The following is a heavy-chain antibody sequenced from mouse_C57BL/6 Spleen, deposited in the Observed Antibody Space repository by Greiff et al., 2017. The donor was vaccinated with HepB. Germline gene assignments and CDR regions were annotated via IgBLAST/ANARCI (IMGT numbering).Heavy chain of an antibody. CDR1: GFSFNTYA. CDR2: IRSKSNNFTT. V-gene: IGHV10-1*01. CDR3: VRHDGYCGYAMDY. J-gene: IGHJ4*01. D-gene: IGHD2-3*01. Sequence: DVMLVESGGGLVQPKGSLKLSCAASGFSFNTYAMNWVRQAPGKGLEWVARIRSKSNNFTTYYADSVKDRFPIYRDDSESMLYLQMNNLKTEDTAMYFCVRHDGYCGYAMDYWGQGTSVTVSS.